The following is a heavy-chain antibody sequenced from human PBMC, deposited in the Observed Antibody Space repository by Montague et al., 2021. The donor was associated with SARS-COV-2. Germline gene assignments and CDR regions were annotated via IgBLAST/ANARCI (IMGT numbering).Heavy chain of an antibody. Sequence: SETLSLTCTVSGASISSYYWSWIRQPPGKGLEWIGYIYYSGSTNYNPSLKSRVTISVDTSKNQFSLKLSSVTAADTAVYYCARVKGNYYGSGSYYYYYYYGMDVWGQGTTVTVSS. CDR2: IYYSGST. CDR1: GASISSYY. J-gene: IGHJ6*02. V-gene: IGHV4-59*01. D-gene: IGHD3-10*01. CDR3: ARVKGNYYGSGSYYYYYYYGMDV.